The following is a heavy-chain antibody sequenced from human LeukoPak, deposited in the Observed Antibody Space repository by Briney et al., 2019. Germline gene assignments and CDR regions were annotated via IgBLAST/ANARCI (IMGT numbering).Heavy chain of an antibody. CDR1: GFTFSSYG. CDR2: ISYDGSNK. J-gene: IGHJ5*02. V-gene: IGHV3-30*18. D-gene: IGHD3-22*01. CDR3: AKGAKTSYDSSGYYFPRWFDP. Sequence: GESLRLSCAASGFTFSSYGMHWVRHAPGKGLEWVAVISYDGSNKYYADSVKGRFTISRDNSKNTLYLQMNSLRAEDTAVYYCAKGAKTSYDSSGYYFPRWFDPWGQGTLVTVSS.